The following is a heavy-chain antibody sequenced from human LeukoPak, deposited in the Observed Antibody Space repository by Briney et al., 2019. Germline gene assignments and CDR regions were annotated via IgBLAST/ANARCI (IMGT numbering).Heavy chain of an antibody. V-gene: IGHV5-51*01. CDR1: GYSFTSYW. CDR2: IYPGDSDT. Sequence: AESLKISCKGSGYSFTSYWIGWVRHMPGKSLEWMGIIYPGDSDTRYSPSFQGQVTISADKSISTAYLQWSSLKASDTAMYYCARRRGSSSWYSKGWFDPWGQGTLVTVSS. J-gene: IGHJ5*02. CDR3: ARRRGSSSWYSKGWFDP. D-gene: IGHD6-13*01.